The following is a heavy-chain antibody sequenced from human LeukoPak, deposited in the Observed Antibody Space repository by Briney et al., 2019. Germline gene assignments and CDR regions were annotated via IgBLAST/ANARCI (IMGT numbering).Heavy chain of an antibody. D-gene: IGHD2-2*01. J-gene: IGHJ6*02. CDR2: ISGSGGST. V-gene: IGHV3-23*01. CDR1: GFTFSSYA. Sequence: GSLRLSCAASGFTFSSYAMSWVRQAPGKGLEWVSAISGSGGSTYYADSVKGRFTISRDNSKNTLYLQMNSLRAEDTAVYYCAKALGYCSSTSCYYYYGMDVWGQGTTVTVSS. CDR3: AKALGYCSSTSCYYYYGMDV.